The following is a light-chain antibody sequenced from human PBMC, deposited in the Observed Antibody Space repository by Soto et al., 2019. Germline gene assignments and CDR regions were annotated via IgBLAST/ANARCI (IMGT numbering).Light chain of an antibody. J-gene: IGKJ4*01. CDR3: QQRPNWPLT. V-gene: IGKV3-11*01. CDR1: QSISSH. CDR2: DAS. Sequence: EIVLTQSPATLSLSPGKGATLSCRASQSISSHLAWYQQKPGQAPRLLMYDASNRATGIPARFSGSGSGTDVTLTISSLAPEDFAVYYCQQRPNWPLTFGGGTKVEIK.